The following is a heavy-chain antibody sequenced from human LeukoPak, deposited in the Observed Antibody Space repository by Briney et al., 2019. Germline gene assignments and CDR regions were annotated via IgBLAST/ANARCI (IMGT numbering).Heavy chain of an antibody. CDR1: GGSFSGYY. D-gene: IGHD4-17*01. CDR3: AKNTGTTEFDY. Sequence: PSETLSLTCAVYGGSFSGYYWSWIRQPPGKGVEWIGEINHSGSTNYNPSLKSRVTISVDTSKNQFSLKLSSVTAADTAVYYCAKNTGTTEFDYWGQGTLVTVSS. V-gene: IGHV4-34*01. CDR2: INHSGST. J-gene: IGHJ4*02.